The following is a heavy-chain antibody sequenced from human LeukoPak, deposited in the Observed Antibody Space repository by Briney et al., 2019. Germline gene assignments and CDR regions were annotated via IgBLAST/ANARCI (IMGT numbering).Heavy chain of an antibody. D-gene: IGHD2/OR15-2a*01. CDR1: GYTFINYG. CDR3: VRNSSSAANGFDI. Sequence: ASVKGSCQASGYTFINYGLTWVRQAPGQRLEWMGWISAHNGDTNYAQKFQGRVTMTTDTSTTTAYMELGSLRSDDTAVYYCVRNSSSAANGFDIWGQGTMVTVSS. J-gene: IGHJ3*02. CDR2: ISAHNGDT. V-gene: IGHV1-18*01.